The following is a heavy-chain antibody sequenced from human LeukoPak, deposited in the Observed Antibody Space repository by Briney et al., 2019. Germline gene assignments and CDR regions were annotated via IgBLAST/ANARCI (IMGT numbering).Heavy chain of an antibody. V-gene: IGHV3-23*01. CDR2: ISGSGGST. D-gene: IGHD6-13*01. Sequence: LTGGSLRLSCAASGFTFSSYDMSWVRQAPGKGLEWVSAISGSGGSTYYADSVKGRFTISRDNSKNTLYLQMNSLRAEDTAVYYCAKVQQLINWFDPWGQGSLVTVSS. CDR1: GFTFSSYD. CDR3: AKVQQLINWFDP. J-gene: IGHJ5*02.